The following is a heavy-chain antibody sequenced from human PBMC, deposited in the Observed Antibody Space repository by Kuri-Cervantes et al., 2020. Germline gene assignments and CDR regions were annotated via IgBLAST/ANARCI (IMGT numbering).Heavy chain of an antibody. CDR2: ISSSSSYI. CDR1: GFTFSSYS. V-gene: IGHV3-21*01. Sequence: GESLKISCAASGFTFSSYSMNWVRQAPGKGLEWVSSISSSSSYIYYADSVKGRFTISRDNAKNSLYLQMNSLRAEDTAVYYCAKDHGSGWYPDYWGQGTLVTVSS. J-gene: IGHJ4*02. CDR3: AKDHGSGWYPDY. D-gene: IGHD6-19*01.